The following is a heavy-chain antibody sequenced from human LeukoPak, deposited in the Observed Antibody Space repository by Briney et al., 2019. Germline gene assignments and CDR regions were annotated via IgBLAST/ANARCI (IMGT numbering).Heavy chain of an antibody. V-gene: IGHV3-7*01. CDR1: GFTFSSYW. CDR3: ARDRRIFGVITIPGWFDP. D-gene: IGHD3-3*01. CDR2: IKQDGSEK. J-gene: IGHJ5*02. Sequence: GGSLRLSCAASGFTFSSYWMSWVRQAPGKGLECVANIKQDGSEKYYVDSVKGRFTISRDNAKNSLYLQMNSLRAEDTAVYYCARDRRIFGVITIPGWFDPWGQGTLVTVSS.